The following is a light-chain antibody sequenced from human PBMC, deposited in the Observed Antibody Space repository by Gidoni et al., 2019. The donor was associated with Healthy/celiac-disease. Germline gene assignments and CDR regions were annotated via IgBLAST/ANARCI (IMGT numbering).Light chain of an antibody. CDR2: DVS. J-gene: IGLJ2*01. V-gene: IGLV2-14*03. CDR3: SSYTSSSTVL. CDR1: SGDVGGYNY. Sequence: QSALTQPASVPGSPGQSITISCTGTSGDVGGYNYVSWYQHHPGKAPKLMIYDVSNRPSGVPDRFSGSKSGNTASLTISGLQAEDEADYFCSSYTSSSTVLFGGGTKLTVL.